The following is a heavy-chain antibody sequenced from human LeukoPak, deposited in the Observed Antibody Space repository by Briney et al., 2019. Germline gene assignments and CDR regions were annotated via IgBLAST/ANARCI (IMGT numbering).Heavy chain of an antibody. V-gene: IGHV4-31*03. J-gene: IGHJ4*02. D-gene: IGHD1-26*01. Sequence: KPSQTLSLTCTVSGGSISSGGYYWSWIRQHPGKGLEWIGYIYYSGSTYYNPSLKSRVTISVDTSKNQFSLKLSSVTAADTAVYYCARHGLRVGAHDYWGQGTLVTVSS. CDR2: IYYSGST. CDR1: GGSISSGGYY. CDR3: ARHGLRVGAHDY.